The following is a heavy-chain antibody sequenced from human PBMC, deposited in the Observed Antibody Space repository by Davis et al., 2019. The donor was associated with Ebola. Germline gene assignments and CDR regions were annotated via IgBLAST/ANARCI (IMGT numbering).Heavy chain of an antibody. V-gene: IGHV3-23*01. CDR2: ISGSGGST. J-gene: IGHJ6*02. Sequence: GESLKISCAASGFTFSSYAMSWVRQAPGKGLEWVSAISGSGGSTYYADSVKGRFTISRDNSKNTLYLQMNSLRAEDTAVYYCAKSEREVLWFGEAKDGMDVWGQGTTVTVSS. CDR3: AKSEREVLWFGEAKDGMDV. CDR1: GFTFSSYA. D-gene: IGHD3-10*01.